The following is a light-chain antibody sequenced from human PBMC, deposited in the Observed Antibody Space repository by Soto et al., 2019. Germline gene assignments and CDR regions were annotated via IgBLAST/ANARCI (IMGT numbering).Light chain of an antibody. J-gene: IGKJ4*01. CDR3: QQRSNWPSLT. CDR2: DAS. V-gene: IGKV3-11*01. Sequence: EIVLIQSPATLSLSPGERATLSCRGSQSVGSYLAWYQHKPGQAPRLLISDASNRATGIPARFSGSGSETDFTLTIRSLEPQDSAVYYGQQRSNWPSLTFGGGTKVDIK. CDR1: QSVGSY.